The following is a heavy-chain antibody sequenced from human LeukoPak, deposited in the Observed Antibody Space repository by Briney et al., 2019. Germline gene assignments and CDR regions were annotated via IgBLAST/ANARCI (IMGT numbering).Heavy chain of an antibody. CDR1: LDSTTSNF. V-gene: IGHV4-4*02. CDR2: IHRSGSP. CDR3: AREILGGFNPGAY. J-gene: IGHJ4*02. D-gene: IGHD1-14*01. Sequence: KASETLSLTCTVPLDSTTSNFWSWVRQPPGKGLEWIGEIHRSGSPNYNPSLQSRVTISIDRSRNQIALELSSVTAADTAVYYCAREILGGFNPGAYWGQGTLVTVSS.